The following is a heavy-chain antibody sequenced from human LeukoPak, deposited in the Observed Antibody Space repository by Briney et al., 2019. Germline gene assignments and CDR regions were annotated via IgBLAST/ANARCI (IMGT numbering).Heavy chain of an antibody. D-gene: IGHD5-12*01. CDR2: ISAYNGNT. CDR1: GYTFTSYG. J-gene: IGHJ5*02. V-gene: IGHV1-18*01. Sequence: ASVKVSCKASGYTFTSYGISWVRQAPGQGLEWMGWISAYNGNTNYAQKLQGRVTMTTDTSTSTAYMELRSLRSDDTAVYYCARVPRGLRFKPAVASNGFDPGGQGTLVTVSS. CDR3: ARVPRGLRFKPAVASNGFDP.